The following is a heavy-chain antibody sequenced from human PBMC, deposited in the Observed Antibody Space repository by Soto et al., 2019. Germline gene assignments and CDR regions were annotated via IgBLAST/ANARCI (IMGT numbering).Heavy chain of an antibody. Sequence: ASETMSLTCTVSGGYISNVDYYWSWVRQPPGKGLEWIGYIYYSGSTNYNPSLKSRVTISVDTSKNQFSLKLSSVTAADTAVYYCARGVPYSYGYVSWFDPWGQGTLVTVSS. D-gene: IGHD5-18*01. CDR2: IYYSGST. V-gene: IGHV4-61*08. CDR3: ARGVPYSYGYVSWFDP. CDR1: GGYISNVDYY. J-gene: IGHJ5*02.